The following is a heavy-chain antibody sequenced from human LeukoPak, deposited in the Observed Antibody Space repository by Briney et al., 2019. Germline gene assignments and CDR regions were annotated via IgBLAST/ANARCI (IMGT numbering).Heavy chain of an antibody. CDR3: ARERVGDNYYDTSRRYFDL. J-gene: IGHJ2*01. CDR1: GGSLSGFY. CDR2: IYYSGTI. Sequence: KASETLSLTCTVSGGSLSGFYWSWIRQPPGKGLEWIGYIYYSGTINYNPSLKSRVTLSVDTSKNHFSLKWGSVTAADTGVYYCARERVGDNYYDTSRRYFDLWGRGTLVTVSS. D-gene: IGHD3-22*01. V-gene: IGHV4-59*12.